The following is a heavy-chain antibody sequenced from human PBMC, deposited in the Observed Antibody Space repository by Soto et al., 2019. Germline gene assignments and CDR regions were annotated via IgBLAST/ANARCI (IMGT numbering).Heavy chain of an antibody. CDR3: ARYIVVVPAAMRAFDY. Sequence: QVQLQESGPGLVKPSQTLSLTCTVSGGSISSGGYYWSWIRQHPGKGLEWIGYIYYSGSTYYNPSLKSRVTISVDTSKNQFSLKLSSVTAADTAVYYCARYIVVVPAAMRAFDYWGQGTLVTVSS. CDR2: IYYSGST. J-gene: IGHJ4*02. D-gene: IGHD2-2*01. V-gene: IGHV4-31*03. CDR1: GGSISSGGYY.